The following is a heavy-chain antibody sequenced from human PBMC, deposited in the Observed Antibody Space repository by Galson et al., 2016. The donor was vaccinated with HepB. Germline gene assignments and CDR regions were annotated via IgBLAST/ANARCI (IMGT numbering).Heavy chain of an antibody. CDR2: VIPIFGTG. Sequence: SVKVSCKASGGTFSSDPISWVRQAPGQGPEWMGGVIPIFGTGNSAQKFQGRVTFNADKSTSTAHMELSRLRSEDTAVYYCASYDTSGYYGGPTWGQGTLVTVSS. CDR1: GGTFSSDP. J-gene: IGHJ4*02. V-gene: IGHV1-69*06. CDR3: ASYDTSGYYGGPT. D-gene: IGHD3-22*01.